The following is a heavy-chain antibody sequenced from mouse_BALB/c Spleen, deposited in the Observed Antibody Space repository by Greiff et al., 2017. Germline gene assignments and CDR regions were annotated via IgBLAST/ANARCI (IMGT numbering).Heavy chain of an antibody. D-gene: IGHD1-1*02. V-gene: IGHV3-8*02. CDR3: ARSGGNYAMDY. CDR1: GDSITSCY. Sequence: EVQRVESGPSLVKPSQTLSLTCSVTGDSITSCYWNWIRKFPGNKLEYMGYISYSGSTYYNPSLKSRISITRDTSKNQYYLQLNSVTTEDTATYYCARSGGNYAMDYWGQGTSVTVSS. J-gene: IGHJ4*01. CDR2: ISYSGST.